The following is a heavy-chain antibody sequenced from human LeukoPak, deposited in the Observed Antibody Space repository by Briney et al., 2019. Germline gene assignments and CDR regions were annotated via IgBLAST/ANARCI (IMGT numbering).Heavy chain of an antibody. CDR3: ARQSSGSYYPYYYYMDV. CDR1: GYSFTSYW. D-gene: IGHD3-10*01. Sequence: GESLKISCQGSGYSFTSYWIGWVRQMPGKGLEGMGIIYPGDSDTRYSPSCQGQATISADKSISTAYLQWSSLKASDTAMYYCARQSSGSYYPYYYYMDVWGKGTTVTVSS. J-gene: IGHJ6*03. CDR2: IYPGDSDT. V-gene: IGHV5-51*01.